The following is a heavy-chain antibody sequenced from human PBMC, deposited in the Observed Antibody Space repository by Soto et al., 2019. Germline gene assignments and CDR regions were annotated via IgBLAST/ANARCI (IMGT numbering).Heavy chain of an antibody. D-gene: IGHD1-26*01. CDR3: GKGRSYYYYYGVAV. CDR1: GFTFSSCA. V-gene: IGHV3-23*01. Sequence: EGHLLESGGALVQPGGSLRLSCAASGFTFSSCAMGWVRQAPGKGLEWVSDIIDSGGITDYADAVKGRFTISRDNSKSTLYLQMNSLRDEDTAVYYCGKGRSYYYYYGVAVWGQGTTVTVAS. J-gene: IGHJ6*02. CDR2: IIDSGGIT.